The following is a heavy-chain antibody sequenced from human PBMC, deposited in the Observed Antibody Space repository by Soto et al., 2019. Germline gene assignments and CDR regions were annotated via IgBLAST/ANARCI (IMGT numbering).Heavy chain of an antibody. CDR2: MNPNSGNT. Sequence: QVQLVQSGAEVKKPGASVKVSCKASGYTFTSYDINWVRQATGQGLEWMGWMNPNSGNTGYAQKFQGRVTMTRNTSITTAYMELSSLRSEATAVYYCARGRGSGSLFKYYFDYWGQGTLVTVSS. J-gene: IGHJ4*02. V-gene: IGHV1-8*01. CDR1: GYTFTSYD. D-gene: IGHD1-26*01. CDR3: ARGRGSGSLFKYYFDY.